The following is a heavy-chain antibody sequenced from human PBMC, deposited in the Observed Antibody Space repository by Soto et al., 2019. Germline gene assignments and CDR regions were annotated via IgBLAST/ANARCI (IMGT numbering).Heavy chain of an antibody. V-gene: IGHV4-39*01. J-gene: IGHJ4*02. D-gene: IGHD3-16*01. Sequence: SETLSLTCTVSGGSISSRDSYWGWIRQPPGKGLEWIGSFHYSGSTYYNPSLKGRVTISVDTSKNQLSLRMTSVTAADTAVYYCARGFGRSHFDYWGQGTLVTVSS. CDR1: GGSISSRDSY. CDR3: ARGFGRSHFDY. CDR2: FHYSGST.